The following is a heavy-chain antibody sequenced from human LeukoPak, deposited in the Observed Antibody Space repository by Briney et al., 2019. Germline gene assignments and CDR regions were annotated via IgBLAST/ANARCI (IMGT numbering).Heavy chain of an antibody. Sequence: PSQTLSLTCTVSGGSIRSGSYYWSWTRQPAGKGLEWIGRIYTSGSTNYNPSLKSRVTMSVDTSKNQFSLKLSSVTAADTAVYYCARGRYYHSSGYWVYMDVWGKGTTVTISS. CDR3: ARGRYYHSSGYWVYMDV. CDR2: IYTSGST. CDR1: GGSIRSGSYY. J-gene: IGHJ6*03. V-gene: IGHV4-61*02. D-gene: IGHD3-22*01.